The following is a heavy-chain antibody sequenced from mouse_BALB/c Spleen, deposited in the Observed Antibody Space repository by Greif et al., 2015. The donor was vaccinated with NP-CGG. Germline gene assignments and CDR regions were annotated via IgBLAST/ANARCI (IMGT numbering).Heavy chain of an antibody. CDR1: GFAFSSYD. Sequence: EVKLMESGGGLVKPGGSLKLSRAASGFAFSSYDMSWVRQTPEKRLEWVAYISSGGGSTYYPDTVKGRFTISRDNAKNTLYLQMSSLKSEDTAMYYCARYGNWFAYWGQGTLVTVSA. V-gene: IGHV5-12-1*01. J-gene: IGHJ3*01. CDR2: ISSGGGST. CDR3: ARYGNWFAY. D-gene: IGHD2-1*01.